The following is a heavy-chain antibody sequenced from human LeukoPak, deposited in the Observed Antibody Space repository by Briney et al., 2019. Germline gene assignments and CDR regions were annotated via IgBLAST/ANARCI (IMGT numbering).Heavy chain of an antibody. CDR2: IKQDGSIQ. Sequence: GGSLRLSCTASGFTFSSFWMAWVRQAPGKGLEWVGNIKQDGSIQYYGDSVKGRFTISRDNAKNSLYLQMNNLRAEDTALDYCATSYDSSGCDWGQGTLVTVSS. CDR1: GFTFSSFW. CDR3: ATSYDSSGCD. V-gene: IGHV3-7*01. J-gene: IGHJ4*02. D-gene: IGHD3-22*01.